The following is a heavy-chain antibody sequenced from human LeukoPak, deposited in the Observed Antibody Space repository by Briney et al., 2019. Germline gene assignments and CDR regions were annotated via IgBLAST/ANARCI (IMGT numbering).Heavy chain of an antibody. CDR2: IYYFESS. Sequence: SETLSLTCTVPGGSISSYYWGWIRQPPGKGLEWIGTIYYFESSYCNPSLKTRVTISVDTSKNQFSLKLSSVTAADTAIYYCARHRRVSTIPSEFDYWGQGTLVTVSS. J-gene: IGHJ4*02. D-gene: IGHD5/OR15-5a*01. V-gene: IGHV4-39*01. CDR1: GGSISSYY. CDR3: ARHRRVSTIPSEFDY.